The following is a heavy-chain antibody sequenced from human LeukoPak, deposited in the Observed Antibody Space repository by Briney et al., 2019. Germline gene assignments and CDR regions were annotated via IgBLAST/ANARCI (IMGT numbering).Heavy chain of an antibody. Sequence: ASVKVSCKASGYTFTSYGISWVRQAPGKGLEWMGGFDPEDGETIYAQKFQGRVTMTEDTSTDTAYMELSSLRSEDTAVYYCATEGGPSGWYVYWGQGTLVTVSS. CDR2: FDPEDGET. D-gene: IGHD6-19*01. J-gene: IGHJ4*02. CDR1: GYTFTSYG. CDR3: ATEGGPSGWYVY. V-gene: IGHV1-24*01.